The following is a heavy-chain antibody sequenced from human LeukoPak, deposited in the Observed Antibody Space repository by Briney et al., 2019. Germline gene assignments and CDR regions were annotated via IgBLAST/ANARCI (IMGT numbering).Heavy chain of an antibody. CDR2: ISATGVNT. CDR1: GFTFSSHT. J-gene: IGHJ4*02. D-gene: IGHD6-19*01. V-gene: IGHV3-23*01. CDR3: AKAIAVAGTD. Sequence: GGSLRLSCAASGFTFSSHTMTWVRQAPGKGLEWVSDISATGVNTYYADSVKGRFTISRDNSKNTLYLQMNSLRAEDTAVYYCAKAIAVAGTDWGQGTLVTVSS.